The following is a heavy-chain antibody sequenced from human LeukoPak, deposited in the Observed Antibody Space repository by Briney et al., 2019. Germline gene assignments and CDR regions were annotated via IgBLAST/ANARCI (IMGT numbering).Heavy chain of an antibody. V-gene: IGHV1-24*01. D-gene: IGHD2-2*01. J-gene: IGHJ6*03. CDR1: GCTLTELS. CDR3: ATANPAIVVVPAASGGYYMDV. Sequence: ASVKVSCKVSGCTLTELSMHWVRQAPGKGLEWMGGFDPEDGETIYAQKFQGRVTMTEDTSTDTAYMELSSLRSEDTAVYYCATANPAIVVVPAASGGYYMDVWGKGTTVTVSS. CDR2: FDPEDGET.